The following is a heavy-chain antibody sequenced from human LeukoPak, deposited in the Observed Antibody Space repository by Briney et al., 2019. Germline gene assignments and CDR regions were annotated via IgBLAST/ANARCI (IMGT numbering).Heavy chain of an antibody. Sequence: ASVKVSCKAPGYTFTSYGISWVRQAPGQGLEWMGWISAYNGNTNYAQKLQGRVTMTTDTSTSTAYMELRSLRSDDTAVYYCARDRIGGYDALFDYWGQGTLVTVSS. CDR3: ARDRIGGYDALFDY. CDR1: GYTFTSYG. J-gene: IGHJ4*02. V-gene: IGHV1-18*01. D-gene: IGHD5-12*01. CDR2: ISAYNGNT.